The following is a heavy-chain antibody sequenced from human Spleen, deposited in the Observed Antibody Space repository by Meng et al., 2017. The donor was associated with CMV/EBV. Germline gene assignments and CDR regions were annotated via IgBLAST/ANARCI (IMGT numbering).Heavy chain of an antibody. CDR1: AFTFTSSD. J-gene: IGHJ1*01. D-gene: IGHD3-10*01. V-gene: IGHV3-21*04. CDR2: ISRDGDCL. CDR3: ARPDYGSGNYYSH. Sequence: AFTFTSSDMECGRQRPGRGIGWVSSISRDGDCLYYQDSVMGRCNTSSERYTNILCLQTNSLRVDDTAVYYCARPDYGSGNYYSHWGQGTLVTVSS.